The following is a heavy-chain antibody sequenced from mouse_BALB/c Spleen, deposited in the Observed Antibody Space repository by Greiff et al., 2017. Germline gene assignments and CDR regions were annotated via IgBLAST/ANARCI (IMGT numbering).Heavy chain of an antibody. V-gene: IGHV1-69*01. J-gene: IGHJ4*01. CDR2: IDTSDSYT. CDR1: GYTFTDYW. CDR3: ARRGIIGAMDY. Sequence: QVQLKQPGAELVMPGASVKMSCKASGYTFTDYWMHWVKQRPGQGLEWIGAIDTSDSYTSYNQKFKGKATLTVDESSSTAYMQLSSLTSEDSAVYYCARRGIIGAMDYWGQGTSVTVSS.